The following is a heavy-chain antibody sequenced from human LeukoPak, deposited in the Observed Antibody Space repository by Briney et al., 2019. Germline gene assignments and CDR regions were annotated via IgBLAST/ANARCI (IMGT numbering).Heavy chain of an antibody. CDR1: GGSISSSSYY. D-gene: IGHD1-26*01. CDR2: IYYSGST. V-gene: IGHV4-39*01. CDR3: ASTSGSYDY. J-gene: IGHJ4*02. Sequence: SETLSLTCTVSGGSISSSSYYWGWIRQPPGKGLEWIESIYYSGSTYYNPSLKSRVTISVDTSKNQFSLKLSSVTAADTAVYYCASTSGSYDYWGQGTLVTVSS.